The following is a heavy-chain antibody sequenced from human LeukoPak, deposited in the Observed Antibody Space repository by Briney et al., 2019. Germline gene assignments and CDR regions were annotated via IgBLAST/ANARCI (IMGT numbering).Heavy chain of an antibody. CDR1: GFTFSSYA. D-gene: IGHD4-23*01. CDR2: ISGSGGST. CDR3: ARDLRGNDDY. V-gene: IGHV3-23*01. J-gene: IGHJ4*02. Sequence: QPGGSLRLSCAASGFTFSSYAINWVRQAPGKGLEWVSAISGSGGSTYYADSVKGRFTISRDNSENTLYLQMNSLRAEDTAVYFCARDLRGNDDYWGQGTLVTVSS.